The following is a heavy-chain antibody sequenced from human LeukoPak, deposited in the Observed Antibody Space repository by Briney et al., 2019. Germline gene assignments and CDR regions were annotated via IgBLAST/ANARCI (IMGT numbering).Heavy chain of an antibody. CDR3: ARELYSSSWLGVYYYYGMDV. Sequence: GGSLRLSCAASGFTFSDHYMDWVRQAPGKGLEWVGRTRNKANSYTTEYAASVKGRFTISRDDSKNSLYLQMNSLKTEDTAVYYCARELYSSSWLGVYYYYGMDVWGQGTTVTVSS. J-gene: IGHJ6*02. D-gene: IGHD6-13*01. CDR2: TRNKANSYTT. CDR1: GFTFSDHY. V-gene: IGHV3-72*01.